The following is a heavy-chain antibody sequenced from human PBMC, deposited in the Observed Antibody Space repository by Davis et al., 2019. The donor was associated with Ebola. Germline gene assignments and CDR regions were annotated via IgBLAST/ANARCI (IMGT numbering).Heavy chain of an antibody. CDR2: VYPGDSDT. V-gene: IGHV5-51*01. CDR1: GYSFTSYW. Sequence: GESLKISCKGSGYSFTSYWIAWVRQMPGKGLEWMGIVYPGDSDTRYSPSFQGQVTISADKSLSTAYLQWSSLKASDTAMYYCARRYCISNSCRGDFDNWGQGTLVTVSS. J-gene: IGHJ4*02. CDR3: ARRYCISNSCRGDFDN. D-gene: IGHD2-2*01.